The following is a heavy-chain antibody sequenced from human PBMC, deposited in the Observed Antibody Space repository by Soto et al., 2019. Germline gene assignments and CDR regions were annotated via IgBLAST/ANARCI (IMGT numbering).Heavy chain of an antibody. CDR3: ASSCSGGSCYSVDY. Sequence: QVQLQQWGAGLLKPSETLSLTCAVYGGSFSGSSGAWSGRPPGRGREWIGEINNSGSTNYNPSLKSRVTISVDTSKNQFSLKLSSVTAADTAVYYCASSCSGGSCYSVDYWGQGTLVTVSS. J-gene: IGHJ4*02. CDR2: INNSGST. CDR1: GGSFSGSS. V-gene: IGHV4-34*01. D-gene: IGHD2-15*01.